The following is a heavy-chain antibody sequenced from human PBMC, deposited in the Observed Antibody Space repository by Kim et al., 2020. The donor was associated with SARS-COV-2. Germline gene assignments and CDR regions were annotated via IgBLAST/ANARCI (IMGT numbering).Heavy chain of an antibody. CDR2: IWYDGSNK. D-gene: IGHD3-3*01. CDR1: GFTFSSYG. J-gene: IGHJ4*02. V-gene: IGHV3-33*08. CDR3: GRSESAWRTLTPPGY. Sequence: GGSLRLSCAASGFTFSSYGMHWVRQAPGKGLEWVAVIWYDGSNKYYTDSVKGRFTISRDDSKNTLYLQMNSLRADEDTAVYYCGRSESAWRTLTPPGYWGQGTLVTVSS.